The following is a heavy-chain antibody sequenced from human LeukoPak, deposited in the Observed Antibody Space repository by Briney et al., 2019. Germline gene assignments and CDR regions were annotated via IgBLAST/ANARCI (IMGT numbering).Heavy chain of an antibody. J-gene: IGHJ4*02. CDR2: INPNSGDT. CDR3: ARGEHHSFPYFFNY. V-gene: IGHV1-2*02. Sequence: ASVKVSCKASGYTFTDYYIHWVRQAPGQGLEWMGWINPNSGDTNYAQKFQGRVTMTRDTSISTAYVEVSRLRTDDTAVYYCARGEHHSFPYFFNYWGQGTQVTVSS. D-gene: IGHD1-14*01. CDR1: GYTFTDYY.